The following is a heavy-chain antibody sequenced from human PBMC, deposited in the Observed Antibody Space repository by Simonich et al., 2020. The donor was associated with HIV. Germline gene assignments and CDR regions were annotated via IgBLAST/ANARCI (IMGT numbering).Heavy chain of an antibody. CDR2: VNSDGRST. D-gene: IGHD2-8*02. CDR1: GFTFSTYC. CDR3: ARDLVGSAFDI. Sequence: EVQLVESGGDLVQPGGSLRLSCAASGFTFSTYCMHWVRQAPGKGLVWVSRVNSDGRSTSYADSVKGRFTISRDNAKNTLYLQMNSLRAEDTAVYYCARDLVGSAFDIWGQGTMVTVSS. V-gene: IGHV3-74*01. J-gene: IGHJ3*02.